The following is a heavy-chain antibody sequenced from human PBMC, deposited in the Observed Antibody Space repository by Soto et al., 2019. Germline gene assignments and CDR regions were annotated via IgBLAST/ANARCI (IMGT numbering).Heavy chain of an antibody. J-gene: IGHJ4*02. D-gene: IGHD3-16*02. CDR2: INPSGGST. Sequence: ASVKVSCKASGYTFTSYYMHWVRQAPGQGLEWMGIINPSGGSTSYAQKFQGRVTMTRDTSTSTVYMELSSLRSEDTAVYYCAKDVRNDYVWGTYRNLFDSWGQGTLVTVSS. CDR3: AKDVRNDYVWGTYRNLFDS. V-gene: IGHV1-46*01. CDR1: GYTFTSYY.